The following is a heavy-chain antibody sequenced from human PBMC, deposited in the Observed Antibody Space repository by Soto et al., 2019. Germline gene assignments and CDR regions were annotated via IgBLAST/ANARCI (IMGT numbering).Heavy chain of an antibody. D-gene: IGHD4-17*01. CDR2: IYYSGST. CDR1: GVSISSYY. CDR3: ARNYGDYGGVKAFYI. Sequence: SETRSLTCTVSGVSISSYYWSWIRQPPGKGLEWIGYIYYSGSTNYNPSLKSRVTISVDTSKNQFSLKLSSVTAADTAVYYCARNYGDYGGVKAFYIWAQGTMVTVSS. V-gene: IGHV4-59*01. J-gene: IGHJ3*02.